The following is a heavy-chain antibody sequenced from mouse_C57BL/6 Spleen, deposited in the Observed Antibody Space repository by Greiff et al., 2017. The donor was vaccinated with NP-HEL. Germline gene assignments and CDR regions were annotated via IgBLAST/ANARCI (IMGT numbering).Heavy chain of an antibody. CDR1: GFTFSSYA. CDR3: ARARMDY. V-gene: IGHV5-4*03. Sequence: EVKLVESGGGLVKPGGSLKLSCAASGFTFSSYAMSWVRQTPEKRLEWVATISDGGSYTYYPDNVKGRFTISRDNAKNNLYLQMSHLKSEDTAMYYCARARMDYWGQGTSVTVSS. J-gene: IGHJ4*01. CDR2: ISDGGSYT.